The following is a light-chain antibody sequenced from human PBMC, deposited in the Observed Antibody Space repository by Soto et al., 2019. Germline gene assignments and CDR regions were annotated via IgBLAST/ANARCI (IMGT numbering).Light chain of an antibody. J-gene: IGKJ5*01. CDR3: QQRSDWPPT. CDR1: QSLRTNS. V-gene: IGKV3D-20*02. Sequence: MVLPQSPGTLSLSLGERATLSCRASQSLRTNSLAWYQQKPGQAPRLLISGVYSRAAGIPDRFSGSGSGTGFTLTISSLEPEDFAVYFCQQRSDWPPTFGQGTRLEI. CDR2: GVY.